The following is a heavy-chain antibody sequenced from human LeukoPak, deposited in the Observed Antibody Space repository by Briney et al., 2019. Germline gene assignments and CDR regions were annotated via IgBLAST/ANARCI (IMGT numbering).Heavy chain of an antibody. CDR3: ARAGESRKTMVRGVYYDYYGMDV. CDR2: ISSSGST. Sequence: SETLSLTCTVSGGSISSSYWSWIRQPAGKGLEWIGRISSSGSTKYNPSLKSRVSMSVDTSKNQFSLKLSSVTAADTAVYYCARAGESRKTMVRGVYYDYYGMDVWGQRTTVTLSS. CDR1: GGSISSSY. V-gene: IGHV4-4*07. D-gene: IGHD3-10*01. J-gene: IGHJ6*02.